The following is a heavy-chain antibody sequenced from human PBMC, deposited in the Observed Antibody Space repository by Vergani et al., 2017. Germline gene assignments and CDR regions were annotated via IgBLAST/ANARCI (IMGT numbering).Heavy chain of an antibody. J-gene: IGHJ6*02. Sequence: QVQLMQSGAEVKKPGASVKVSCKASGYTFTSYAMHWVRQAPGQRLEWMGWINAGNGNTKYSQKFQGRVTITRDTSASTAYMELSSLRSEDTAVYYCARPLTTVTRGYYYYYGMDVWGQGTTVTVSS. CDR2: INAGNGNT. CDR3: ARPLTTVTRGYYYYYGMDV. V-gene: IGHV1-3*01. D-gene: IGHD4-11*01. CDR1: GYTFTSYA.